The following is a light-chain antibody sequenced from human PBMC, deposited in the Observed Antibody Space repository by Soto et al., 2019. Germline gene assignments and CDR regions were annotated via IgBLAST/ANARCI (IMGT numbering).Light chain of an antibody. Sequence: LTQPPSASGSSGQSVTISCPGTSSDVGGYNYVSWYQQHPGKAPKLMIYEVSKRPSGVPDRFSGSKSGNTASLTVSGLQAEDEADYYCSSYAGSTVFGTGTKVTVL. CDR3: SSYAGSTV. CDR2: EVS. V-gene: IGLV2-8*01. CDR1: SSDVGGYNY. J-gene: IGLJ1*01.